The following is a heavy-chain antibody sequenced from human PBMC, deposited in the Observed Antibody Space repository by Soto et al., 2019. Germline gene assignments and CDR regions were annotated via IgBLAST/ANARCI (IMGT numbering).Heavy chain of an antibody. J-gene: IGHJ4*02. CDR3: ARIGTLDWIDDY. CDR2: IIPMYGTT. D-gene: IGHD1-1*01. V-gene: IGHV1-69*12. CDR1: GGTFRSYV. Sequence: QVQLVQSGAEVKKPGSSVKVSCKASGGTFRSYVTSWVRQAPGQGLEWLGGIIPMYGTTYYAQTFQGRVTISADESTSTAFVELSSLRSEDTAVYYCARIGTLDWIDDYWGQGTLVTVPS.